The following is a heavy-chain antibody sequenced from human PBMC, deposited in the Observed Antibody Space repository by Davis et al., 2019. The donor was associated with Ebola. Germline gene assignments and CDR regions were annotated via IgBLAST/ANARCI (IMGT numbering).Heavy chain of an antibody. D-gene: IGHD3-22*01. V-gene: IGHV4-39*01. J-gene: IGHJ6*04. CDR3: ARHGADSSGYYYYYYGMDV. Sequence: MPSETLSLTCTVSGGYINSSSYYWGCIRQPPGKGLEWIGSMYYSGSTYYNPSLKSRVTISVDTSKNQFSLNLTSVTAADTAIYYCARHGADSSGYYYYYYGMDVWGKGTTVTVSS. CDR2: MYYSGST. CDR1: GGYINSSSYY.